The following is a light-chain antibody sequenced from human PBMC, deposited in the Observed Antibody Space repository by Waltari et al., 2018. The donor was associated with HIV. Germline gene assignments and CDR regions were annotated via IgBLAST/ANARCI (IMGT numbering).Light chain of an antibody. Sequence: QSALTQPPSASGSPGPPVTIPCTGKTRDVGAYNYVSWYKQHPGKAPKLMLYEVFKRPSGVPDRFSGSKSGNTASLTVSGLQAEYEADYYCTSYAGRNTLVFGGGTKLTVL. CDR2: EVF. V-gene: IGLV2-8*01. CDR3: TSYAGRNTLV. CDR1: TRDVGAYNY. J-gene: IGLJ2*01.